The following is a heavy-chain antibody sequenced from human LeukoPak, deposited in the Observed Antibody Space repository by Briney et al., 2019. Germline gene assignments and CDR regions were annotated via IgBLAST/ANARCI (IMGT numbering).Heavy chain of an antibody. Sequence: SETLSLTCSVSGGSVSNYYWSWIRQPPGKGLEWIGYIYYSGSTNYNPSLKSRVTISVDTSKNQFSLKLSSVTAADTAVYYCARVDPQLDYWGREPWSPSPQ. J-gene: IGHJ4*02. CDR1: GGSVSNYY. CDR3: ARVDPQLDY. D-gene: IGHD2-2*01. V-gene: IGHV4-59*02. CDR2: IYYSGST.